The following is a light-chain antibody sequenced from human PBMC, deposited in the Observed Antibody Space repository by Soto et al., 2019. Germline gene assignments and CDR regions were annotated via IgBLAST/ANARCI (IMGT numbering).Light chain of an antibody. CDR2: WAS. CDR3: QQYCTIPRT. J-gene: IGKJ1*01. V-gene: IGKV4-1*01. CDR1: QSVLYTSDNKNY. Sequence: DIVMTQSPDSLAVSLGERATINCKSSQSVLYTSDNKNYLTWYQQKPGQPPKLLISWASTRESGIPDRFSGTGSGTDFTLTISRLQAEDVAVYYSQQYCTIPRTFGQGTKVEIK.